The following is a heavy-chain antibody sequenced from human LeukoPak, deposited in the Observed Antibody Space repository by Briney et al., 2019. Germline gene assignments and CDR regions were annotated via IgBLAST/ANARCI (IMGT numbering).Heavy chain of an antibody. J-gene: IGHJ4*02. CDR1: GFLFNRYD. CDR3: AKDHDYWGALD. Sequence: PGGSLTLPCTPSGFLFNRYDMHWLRQAPGKGLEWVGLISGDGITTYYLDSVKVRFTISRDNSKNSLYLHMNSLRSEDTALYYCAKDHDYWGALDWGRVTLVTVSS. CDR2: ISGDGITT. V-gene: IGHV3-43*02. D-gene: IGHD7-27*01.